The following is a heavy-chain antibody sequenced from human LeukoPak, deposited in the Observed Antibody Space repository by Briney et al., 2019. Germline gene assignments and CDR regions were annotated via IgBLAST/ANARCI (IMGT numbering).Heavy chain of an antibody. D-gene: IGHD3-16*01. Sequence: SETLSLTCTVSGGSISSYYWSWIRQPAGKGLEWIGRIYTSGSTNYNPSLKSRISISVDTSKNQFSLKLTSVTAADTAVYYCAREHPRGEVDDFDYWGQGTLVTVST. V-gene: IGHV4-4*07. CDR2: IYTSGST. CDR1: GGSISSYY. CDR3: AREHPRGEVDDFDY. J-gene: IGHJ4*02.